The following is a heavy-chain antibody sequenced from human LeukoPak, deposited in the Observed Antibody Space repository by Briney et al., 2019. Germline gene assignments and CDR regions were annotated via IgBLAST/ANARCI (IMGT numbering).Heavy chain of an antibody. V-gene: IGHV3-53*01. D-gene: IGHD1-26*01. J-gene: IGHJ4*02. CDR1: GVTVSSNY. CDR2: IFTGGGT. Sequence: GGSLRLSCAASGVTVSSNYMSWVRQAPGKGLEWVSVIFTGGGTYYGDSVKGRFTISRDNSRNTLYLQMNSLRAEDTAVYYCARGWYSGSYYDYWGQGTLVTVSS. CDR3: ARGWYSGSYYDY.